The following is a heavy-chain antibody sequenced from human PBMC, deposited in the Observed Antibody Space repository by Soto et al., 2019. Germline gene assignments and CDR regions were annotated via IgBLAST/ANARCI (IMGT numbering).Heavy chain of an antibody. V-gene: IGHV1-69*13. CDR3: AREKDEYYYYYGMDV. CDR1: GGTFSSYA. J-gene: IGHJ6*02. D-gene: IGHD2-15*01. CDR2: IIPIFGTA. Sequence: GASVKVSCKASGGTFSSYAISWVRQAPGQGLEWMGGIIPIFGTANYAQKFQGRVTITADESTSTAYMELSSLRSEDTAVHYCAREKDEYYYYYGMDVWGQGTTVTVSS.